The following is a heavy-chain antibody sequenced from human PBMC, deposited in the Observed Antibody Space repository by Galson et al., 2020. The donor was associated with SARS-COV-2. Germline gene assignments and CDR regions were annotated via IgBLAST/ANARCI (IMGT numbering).Heavy chain of an antibody. CDR3: ARQTRPPYTGLPDY. J-gene: IGHJ4*02. D-gene: IGHD2-2*02. V-gene: IGHV4-39*01. Sequence: SETLSLTCTVSSAYISSSSFHWGWIRQSPEKRLEWIGSIYYSGSTYYNPSLESRLTISVDTSKNQFSLKLSSVTAADTAIYYCARQTRPPYTGLPDYGGQGTLVTVSS. CDR1: SAYISSSSFH. CDR2: IYYSGST.